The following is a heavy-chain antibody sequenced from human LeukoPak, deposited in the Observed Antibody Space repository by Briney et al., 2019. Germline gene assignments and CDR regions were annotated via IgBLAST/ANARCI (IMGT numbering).Heavy chain of an antibody. CDR3: AILSQYSNGWPSPFDY. CDR1: GYTFTGYY. V-gene: IGHV1-2*04. Sequence: ASVKVSCKASGYTFTGYYMHWVRQAPGQGLEWMGWINPNSGGTNYAQKFQGWVTMTRDTSISTAYMELSRLRSDDTAVYYCAILSQYSNGWPSPFDYWGQGTLVTVSS. CDR2: INPNSGGT. D-gene: IGHD6-19*01. J-gene: IGHJ4*02.